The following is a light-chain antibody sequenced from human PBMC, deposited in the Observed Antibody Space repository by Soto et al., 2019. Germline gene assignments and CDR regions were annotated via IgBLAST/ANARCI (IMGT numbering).Light chain of an antibody. J-gene: IGKJ5*01. V-gene: IGKV1-33*01. CDR2: DAS. CDR1: QDISNY. Sequence: DLQMTQSQSSLSASVGERVLITCQASQDISNYLNWYQQKLGKAPKLLIYDASNLETGVPSRFSGSGSGTDFTFTICSLQPDDIATYYCDPSIHRITFDRGTRLEIK. CDR3: DPSIHRIT.